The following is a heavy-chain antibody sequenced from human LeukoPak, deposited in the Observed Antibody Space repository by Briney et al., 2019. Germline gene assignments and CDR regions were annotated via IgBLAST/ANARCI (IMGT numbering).Heavy chain of an antibody. J-gene: IGHJ4*02. Sequence: GGSMRLSCAASGFTFSSYAMSWVRQAPGKGMEWVSAISGSGGSTYYADSVKGRFTISRDNTKNTLHLQMNSLRAEDTAVYYCAKDPTSLAVASNYWGQGTLVTVSS. CDR2: ISGSGGST. V-gene: IGHV3-23*01. CDR1: GFTFSSYA. D-gene: IGHD6-19*01. CDR3: AKDPTSLAVASNY.